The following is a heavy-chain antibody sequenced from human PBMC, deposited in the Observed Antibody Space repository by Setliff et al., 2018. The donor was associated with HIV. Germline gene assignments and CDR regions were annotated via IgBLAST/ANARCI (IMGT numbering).Heavy chain of an antibody. D-gene: IGHD6-19*01. CDR1: GYTFTTYP. V-gene: IGHV1-46*01. Sequence: ASVKVSCKASGYTFTTYPMHWVRQAPGQGLEWMGVINTSGGSAGYAEKFRGRVTLTRDTSTNTVYMDLRNLRSEDTAVYYCARNQGDSSGWYAGDYWGHGTQVTVSS. J-gene: IGHJ4*01. CDR3: ARNQGDSSGWYAGDY. CDR2: INTSGGSA.